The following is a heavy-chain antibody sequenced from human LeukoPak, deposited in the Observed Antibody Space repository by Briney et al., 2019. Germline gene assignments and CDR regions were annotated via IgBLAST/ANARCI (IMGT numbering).Heavy chain of an antibody. CDR2: IYYSGTT. Sequence: SETLSLPCSVSGGSINSNSHHWDWIRQAPGKGLEWIGNIYYSGTTSYNPSLKSRVTISVDTSKNQFSLRLSSVTAADTAVYYCARRGDILTDYAFDYWGQGTLVTVSS. J-gene: IGHJ4*02. CDR1: GGSINSNSHH. D-gene: IGHD3-9*01. CDR3: ARRGDILTDYAFDY. V-gene: IGHV4-39*01.